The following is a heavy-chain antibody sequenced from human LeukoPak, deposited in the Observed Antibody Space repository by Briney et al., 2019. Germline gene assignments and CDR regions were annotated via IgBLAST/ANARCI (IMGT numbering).Heavy chain of an antibody. CDR3: ARGPYYYDSSGYLDY. CDR1: GFXFSSYA. D-gene: IGHD3-22*01. V-gene: IGHV3-30-3*01. Sequence: GGSLRLSCAASGFXFSSYAIHWVRQAPGKGLEWVAVISYDGSNKYYADSVKGRFTISRDNSKNTLYLQMNSLRAEDTAVYYCARGPYYYDSSGYLDYWGQGTLVTVSS. J-gene: IGHJ4*02. CDR2: ISYDGSNK.